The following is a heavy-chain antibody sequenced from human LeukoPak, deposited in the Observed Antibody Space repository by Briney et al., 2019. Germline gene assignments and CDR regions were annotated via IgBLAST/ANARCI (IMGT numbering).Heavy chain of an antibody. CDR1: RFTFSSYA. V-gene: IGHV3-23*01. CDR3: AKHGFSSGWPQVPSDH. CDR2: ISGSGDHT. D-gene: IGHD6-19*01. Sequence: PGGSLRLSCTASRFTFSSYALSWVRQAPGNGLEWVSAISGSGDHTYYADSVKGRFTISRDNSKNTLYLQMISLRAEDTAVYYCAKHGFSSGWPQVPSDHWGQGTLVTVSS. J-gene: IGHJ4*02.